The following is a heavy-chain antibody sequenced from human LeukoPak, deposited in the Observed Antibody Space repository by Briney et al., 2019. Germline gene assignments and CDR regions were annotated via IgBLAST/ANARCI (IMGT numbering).Heavy chain of an antibody. D-gene: IGHD4-23*01. J-gene: IGHJ3*02. CDR1: GFSFSNCS. Sequence: GGSLRLSCAASGFSFSNCSMNWVRQAPGKGLEWVSSISSSSTYIYYADSLEGRFTISRDNVRDSLYLQMNSLRAEDTAVYYCAGDYEGNLAFDIWGQGTMVTVSS. V-gene: IGHV3-21*01. CDR2: ISSSSTYI. CDR3: AGDYEGNLAFDI.